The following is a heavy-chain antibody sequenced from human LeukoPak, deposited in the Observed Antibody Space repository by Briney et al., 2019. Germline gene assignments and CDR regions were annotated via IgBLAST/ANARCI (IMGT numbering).Heavy chain of an antibody. CDR2: INPNSGGT. D-gene: IGHD2-21*02. J-gene: IGHJ4*02. CDR3: ARSIRDSFSFDY. Sequence: ASVKVSCKASGYTFTSYGISWVRQAPGQGLEWMGWINPNSGGTNYAQKFQGRVTMTRDTSISTAYMELSRLRSDDTAVYYCARSIRDSFSFDYWGQGTLVTVSS. V-gene: IGHV1-2*02. CDR1: GYTFTSYG.